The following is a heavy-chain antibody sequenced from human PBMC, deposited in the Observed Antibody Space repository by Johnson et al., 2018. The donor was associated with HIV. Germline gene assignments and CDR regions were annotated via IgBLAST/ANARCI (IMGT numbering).Heavy chain of an antibody. CDR1: GFTFSDYF. Sequence: QMMLVESGGGLVKPGGSLRLSCAASGFTFSDYFISCIRQAPGKGLEWVSYISSSGSTIYYADSVKGRFTISRDNAKKSLFLQMNSLRAEDTAVYYCAKDGGARGSSWYEGVFDIWGQGTMVTVSS. V-gene: IGHV3-11*04. D-gene: IGHD6-13*01. CDR3: AKDGGARGSSWYEGVFDI. J-gene: IGHJ3*02. CDR2: ISSSGSTI.